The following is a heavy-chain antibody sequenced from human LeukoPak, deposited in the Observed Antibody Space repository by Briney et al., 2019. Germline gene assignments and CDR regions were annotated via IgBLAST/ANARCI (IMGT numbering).Heavy chain of an antibody. CDR1: GSIFSSYG. J-gene: IGHJ4*02. Sequence: GGSLRLSCAASGSIFSSYGLAWIRQAPGKGLEWVSGISGSGSSIDYADSVKGRFTISRDNSKNTVDLQMNSLRAEDTAIYYCARYFSMVRGVFDSWGQGALVTVSS. V-gene: IGHV3-23*01. CDR2: ISGSGSSI. CDR3: ARYFSMVRGVFDS. D-gene: IGHD3-10*01.